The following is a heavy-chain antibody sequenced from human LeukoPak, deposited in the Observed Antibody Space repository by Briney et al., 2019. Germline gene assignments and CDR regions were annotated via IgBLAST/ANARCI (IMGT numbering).Heavy chain of an antibody. V-gene: IGHV3-23*01. CDR2: ISGSGGST. CDR3: ARGTKGFDY. Sequence: GGSLRLSCAASGFTFSSYAMSWVRQAPGKGLEWVSAISGSGGSTYYADSVKGRFTISRDNSKNTLFLQMNSLRAEDTAIYYCARGTKGFDYWGQGTLVTVSS. J-gene: IGHJ4*02. CDR1: GFTFSSYA.